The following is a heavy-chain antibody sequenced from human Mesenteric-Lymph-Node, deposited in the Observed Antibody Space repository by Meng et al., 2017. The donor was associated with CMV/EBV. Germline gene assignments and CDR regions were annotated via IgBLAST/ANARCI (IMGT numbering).Heavy chain of an antibody. CDR2: ISYDGSNK. J-gene: IGHJ4*02. D-gene: IGHD6-6*01. CDR3: ARGGYLSNSRPFGY. Sequence: GESLKISCAASGFTFSSYAMHWVRQAPGKGLEWVAVISYDGSNKYYADSVKGRFTISRDNSKNTLYLQMNSLRAEDTAVYYCARGGYLSNSRPFGYWGQGTLVTVSS. V-gene: IGHV3-30*04. CDR1: GFTFSSYA.